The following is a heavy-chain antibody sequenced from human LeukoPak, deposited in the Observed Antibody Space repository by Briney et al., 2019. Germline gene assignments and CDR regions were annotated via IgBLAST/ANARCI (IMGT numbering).Heavy chain of an antibody. V-gene: IGHV4-30-4*01. D-gene: IGHD3-22*01. CDR3: ARTNSSGYYVGVDY. CDR1: GGSISSGDYY. CDR2: IYDSGST. J-gene: IGHJ4*02. Sequence: SETLSLTCTVSGGSISSGDYYWSWIRQPPGKGLEWIGYIYDSGSTYYNPSLKSRVTISIDTSKNQFSLKLSSVTAADTAMYYCARTNSSGYYVGVDYWGQGTLVTVSS.